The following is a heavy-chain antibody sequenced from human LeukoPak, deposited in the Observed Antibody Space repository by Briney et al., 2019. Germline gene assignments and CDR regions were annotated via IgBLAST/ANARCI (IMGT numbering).Heavy chain of an antibody. V-gene: IGHV4-34*01. Sequence: PSETLSLTCAVYGGSFSGYYWSWIRRPPGKGLEWIGEINHSGSTNYNPSLKSRVTISVDTSKNQFSLKLSSVTAADTAVYYCARGRTYYDILTGPSYGHYFDYWGQGTLVTVSS. CDR3: ARGRTYYDILTGPSYGHYFDY. J-gene: IGHJ4*02. CDR1: GGSFSGYY. CDR2: INHSGST. D-gene: IGHD3-9*01.